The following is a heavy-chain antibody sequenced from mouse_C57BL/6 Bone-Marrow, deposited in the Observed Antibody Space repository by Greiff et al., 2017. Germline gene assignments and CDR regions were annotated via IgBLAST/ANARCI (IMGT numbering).Heavy chain of an antibody. CDR2: ISGGGGNT. D-gene: IGHD1-1*01. Sequence: EVKLQESGGGLVKPGGSLKLSCAASGFTFSSYTMSWVRQTPEKRLQGVAAISGGGGNTYYPDSVKGRFTISRDNDKTILYLQMCSLRSDDTSLYYCSRQVTTVLATKYFDVWGTGTTVTVSS. V-gene: IGHV5-9*01. J-gene: IGHJ1*03. CDR3: SRQVTTVLATKYFDV. CDR1: GFTFSSYT.